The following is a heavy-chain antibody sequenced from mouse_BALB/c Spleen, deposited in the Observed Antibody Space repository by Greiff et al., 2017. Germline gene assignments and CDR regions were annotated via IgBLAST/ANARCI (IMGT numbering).Heavy chain of an antibody. CDR2: IYPGDGDT. CDR1: GYTFTSYW. D-gene: IGHD2-3*01. CDR3: AREGWLLPFAY. J-gene: IGHJ3*01. Sequence: QVQLQQSGAELARPGASVKLSCKASGYTFTSYWMQWVKQRPGQGLEWIGAIYPGDGDTRYTQKFKGKATLTADKSSSTAYMQLSSLASEDSAVYYCAREGWLLPFAYWGQGTLVTVSA. V-gene: IGHV1-87*01.